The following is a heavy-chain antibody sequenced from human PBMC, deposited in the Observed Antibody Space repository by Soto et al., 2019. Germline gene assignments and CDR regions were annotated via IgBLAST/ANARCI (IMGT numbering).Heavy chain of an antibody. CDR2: IIPIFGTA. CDR3: ASSITMVRGVADYYYGMDV. D-gene: IGHD3-10*01. J-gene: IGHJ6*02. Sequence: ASVKVSCKASGGTFSSYAISWVRQAPGQGLEWMGGIIPIFGTANYAPEFQGRVTITADESTSTAYMELSSLRSEDTAVYYCASSITMVRGVADYYYGMDVWGQGTTVTVSS. V-gene: IGHV1-69*13. CDR1: GGTFSSYA.